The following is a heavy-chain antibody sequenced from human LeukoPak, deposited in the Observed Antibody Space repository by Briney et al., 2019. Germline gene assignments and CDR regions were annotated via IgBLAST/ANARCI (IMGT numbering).Heavy chain of an antibody. CDR1: GGSISSYY. CDR3: ARAVRRVVSNWFDP. D-gene: IGHD2-15*01. J-gene: IGHJ5*02. CDR2: IYYSGST. Sequence: PSETLSLTCTVSGGSISSYYWSWIRQPPGKGLEWIGYIYYSGSTNYNPSLKSRVTISVDTSKNQFSLKLSSVTAADTAVYYCARAVRRVVSNWFDPWGQGTLVTVSS. V-gene: IGHV4-59*01.